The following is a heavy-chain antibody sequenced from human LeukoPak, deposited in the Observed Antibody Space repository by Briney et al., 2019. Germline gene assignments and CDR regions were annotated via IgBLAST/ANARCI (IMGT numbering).Heavy chain of an antibody. CDR3: ARDKDGTSYGSGSYPRRAFDI. CDR1: GYTFTRYY. J-gene: IGHJ3*02. CDR2: INPSGGST. D-gene: IGHD3-10*01. V-gene: IGHV1-46*01. Sequence: ASVKVSCMSCGYTFTRYYMHCVRQPPGQGLEWMGIINPSGGSTSYAQKFHGRVTITRDTSTSTVYMELRSLSSEDTAVYYCARDKDGTSYGSGSYPRRAFDIWGQGTMVTVSS.